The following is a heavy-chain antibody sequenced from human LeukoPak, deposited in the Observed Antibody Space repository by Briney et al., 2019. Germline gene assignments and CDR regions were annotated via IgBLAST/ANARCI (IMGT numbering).Heavy chain of an antibody. J-gene: IGHJ4*02. CDR1: GYTFSGYY. D-gene: IGHD2/OR15-2a*01. CDR3: ARVSYDSTTFYFYFDY. Sequence: ASVKVSCKASGYTFSGYYMHWVRQAPGQGLEWMGWINPNSGGTKYAQKFQGRVTMTRDTSISTAYMELSRLTSDDTAVYYCARVSYDSTTFYFYFDYWGQGTLFTVSS. CDR2: INPNSGGT. V-gene: IGHV1-2*02.